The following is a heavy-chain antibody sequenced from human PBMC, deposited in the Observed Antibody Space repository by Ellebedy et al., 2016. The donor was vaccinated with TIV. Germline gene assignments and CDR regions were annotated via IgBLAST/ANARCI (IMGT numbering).Heavy chain of an antibody. J-gene: IGHJ5*02. CDR2: IYYSGST. V-gene: IGHV4-39*07. Sequence: SETLSLXCTVSGGSISSSSYYWGWIRQPPGKGLEWIGSIYYSGSTYYNPSLKSRVTISVDTSKNQFSLKLSSVTAADTAVYYCARAEHGYYYGSGSYLRWFDPWGQGTLVTVSS. CDR3: ARAEHGYYYGSGSYLRWFDP. CDR1: GGSISSSSYY. D-gene: IGHD3-10*01.